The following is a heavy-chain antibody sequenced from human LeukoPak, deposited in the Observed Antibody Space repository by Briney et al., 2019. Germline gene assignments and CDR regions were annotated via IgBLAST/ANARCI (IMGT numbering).Heavy chain of an antibody. D-gene: IGHD1-1*01. CDR3: ARHVPELEPPRHMDV. CDR2: IYPGGSDT. Sequence: GESLKISCKGSGYSFTSYWIGWVRQMPGKGLEWMGIIYPGGSDTRYSPSFQGQVTISADKSISTAYLQWSSLKASDTAMYYCARHVPELEPPRHMDVWGKGTTVTVSS. CDR1: GYSFTSYW. J-gene: IGHJ6*03. V-gene: IGHV5-51*01.